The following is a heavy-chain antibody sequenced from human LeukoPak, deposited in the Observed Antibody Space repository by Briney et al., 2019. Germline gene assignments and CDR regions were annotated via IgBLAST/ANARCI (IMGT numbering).Heavy chain of an antibody. V-gene: IGHV1-2*02. Sequence: GASVKVSCKASGYTFTGYYMHWVRQAPGQGLEWMGWINPNSGGTNYAQKFQGRVTMTRDTSISTAYMGLSRLRSDDTAVYYCARAALRAITMVRDPWDAFDIWGQGTMVTVSS. CDR2: INPNSGGT. CDR1: GYTFTGYY. J-gene: IGHJ3*02. CDR3: ARAALRAITMVRDPWDAFDI. D-gene: IGHD3-10*01.